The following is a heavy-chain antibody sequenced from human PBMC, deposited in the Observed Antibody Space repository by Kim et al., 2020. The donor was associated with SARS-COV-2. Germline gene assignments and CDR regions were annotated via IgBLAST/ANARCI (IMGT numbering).Heavy chain of an antibody. V-gene: IGHV3-11*06. Sequence: GGSLRLSCSASGFNLNDYYINWIRQSPPKGLEWLSYSSPSSPYTNYADSVKGRFTISRDSANNVVYLQMNSLRADDTAVYYCASGCQSDFLTGSFTGFDPWGQGTRVTVSS. J-gene: IGHJ5*02. D-gene: IGHD3-9*01. CDR3: ASGCQSDFLTGSFTGFDP. CDR1: GFNLNDYY. CDR2: SSPSSPYT.